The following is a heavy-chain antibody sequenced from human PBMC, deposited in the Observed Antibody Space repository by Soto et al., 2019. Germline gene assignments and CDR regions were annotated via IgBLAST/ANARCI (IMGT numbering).Heavy chain of an antibody. V-gene: IGHV3-11*05. CDR1: GFTFSDYY. Sequence: QVQLVESGGGLVRPGGSLRRSCAASGFTFSDYYMTWIRQAPGKGLEWVSYITGSSDYTNYADSVKGRFTISRDNVKNSLYPQMNSVRAEDTAVYYCAREYYSGMDVWGQGTTVTVSS. J-gene: IGHJ6*02. CDR2: ITGSSDYT. CDR3: AREYYSGMDV.